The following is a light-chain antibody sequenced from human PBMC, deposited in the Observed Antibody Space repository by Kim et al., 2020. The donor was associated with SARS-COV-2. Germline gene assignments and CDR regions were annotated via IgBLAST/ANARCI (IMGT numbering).Light chain of an antibody. CDR2: GAS. CDR3: QQLHNWPLT. Sequence: SPGERATLSCSASQSVSNNFLSWYQQKPGQAPRLLIYGASSRATGIPDRFSGSGSGTDFTLTISSLQSEDCAVYYCQQLHNWPLTFGGGTKVDIK. CDR1: QSVSNNF. J-gene: IGKJ4*01. V-gene: IGKV3D-15*01.